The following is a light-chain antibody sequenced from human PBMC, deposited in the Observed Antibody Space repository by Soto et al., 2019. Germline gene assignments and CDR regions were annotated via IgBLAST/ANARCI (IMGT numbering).Light chain of an antibody. V-gene: IGKV1-5*01. CDR3: QQYDSYSLA. J-gene: IGKJ4*01. CDR1: QSISSW. Sequence: DIQLTQSPSTLSASVGDRVIITCRASQSISSWLVWYQHKPGKAPKVLIYDASSLESGVPSRFSGSGSGTEFTLTISSLQPDDFATYYCQQYDSYSLAFGGGTKVDIK. CDR2: DAS.